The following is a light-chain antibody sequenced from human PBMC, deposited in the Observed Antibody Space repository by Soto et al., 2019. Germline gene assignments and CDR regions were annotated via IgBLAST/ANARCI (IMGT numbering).Light chain of an antibody. J-gene: IGKJ5*01. CDR3: QQRHMWPIT. V-gene: IGKV3D-20*02. Sequence: EILLTQSPCTLALSAGDRATLSCRASQSVSSRYLAWYQQKPGQAPSLLIYGASSRATGIPERFSGSGSGTDVTLTISSLEPEDAAVYYCQQRHMWPITFGQGTRLEIK. CDR1: QSVSSRY. CDR2: GAS.